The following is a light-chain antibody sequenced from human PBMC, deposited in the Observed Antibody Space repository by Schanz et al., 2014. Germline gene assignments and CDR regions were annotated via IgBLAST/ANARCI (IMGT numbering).Light chain of an antibody. Sequence: SALTQPASVSGSPGQSITISCTGTSSDVGGYNYVSWYQQHPGKAPKLMIYEGSKRPSGVSNRFSGSKSGNTASLTISGLQAEDEADYYCQSYDSSLSGPVVFGGGTKLTVL. V-gene: IGLV2-14*01. CDR2: EGS. CDR3: QSYDSSLSGPVV. J-gene: IGLJ2*01. CDR1: SSDVGGYNY.